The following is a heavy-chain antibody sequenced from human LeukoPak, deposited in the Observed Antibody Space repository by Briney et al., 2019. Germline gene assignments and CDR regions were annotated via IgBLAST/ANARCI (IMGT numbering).Heavy chain of an antibody. CDR1: GFTFSTYT. Sequence: PGESLRLSCAASGFTFSTYTMNWVRQAPGKGLEWVSSIGSSSRYIHYGDSVKGRFTVSRDNAKNSLYLQMNSLRAEDTAVYYCARVSYYGSGSYSAGVNWFDPWGQGTLVTVSS. D-gene: IGHD3-10*01. CDR3: ARVSYYGSGSYSAGVNWFDP. CDR2: IGSSSRYI. V-gene: IGHV3-21*01. J-gene: IGHJ5*02.